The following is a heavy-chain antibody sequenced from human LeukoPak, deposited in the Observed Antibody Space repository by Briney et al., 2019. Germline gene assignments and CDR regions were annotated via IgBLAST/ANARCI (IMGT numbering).Heavy chain of an antibody. V-gene: IGHV4-31*03. D-gene: IGHD2-15*01. J-gene: IGHJ4*02. CDR3: ASFTRGRYCSGGSCSVPFDY. CDR1: GGSISSGGYY. Sequence: PSETLSLTCTVSGGSISSGGYYWSWIRQHPGKGLEWIGYIYYSGSTYYNPSLKSRVTISVDTSKNQFSLKLSSVTAADTAVYYCASFTRGRYCSGGSCSVPFDYWGQGTLVTVSS. CDR2: IYYSGST.